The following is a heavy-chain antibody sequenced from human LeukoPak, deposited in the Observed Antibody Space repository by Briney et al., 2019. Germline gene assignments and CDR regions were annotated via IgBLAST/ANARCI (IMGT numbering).Heavy chain of an antibody. CDR3: ARSGVRYFDWLFPPDY. J-gene: IGHJ4*02. D-gene: IGHD3-9*01. CDR1: GFTFSNAW. CDR2: ISSSSSTI. Sequence: GGSLRLYCAASGFTFSNAWMTWVRPAPGKGLVWGSYISSSSSTIYYADSVKGRFTISRDNAKNSLYLQMNSPRDEDMAVYYCARSGVRYFDWLFPPDYWGQGTLVTVSS. V-gene: IGHV3-48*02.